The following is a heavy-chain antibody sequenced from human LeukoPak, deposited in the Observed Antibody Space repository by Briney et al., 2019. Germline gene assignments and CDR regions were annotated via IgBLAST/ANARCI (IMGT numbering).Heavy chain of an antibody. J-gene: IGHJ4*02. CDR1: GGSFSGYY. Sequence: SETLSLTCAVYGGSFSGYYWSWIRQPPGKGLEWIGEINHSGSTNYNPSLKSRVTISVDKSKNQFSLKLSSVTAADTAVYYCARGVVAATDSHFDYWGQGTLVTVSS. V-gene: IGHV4-34*01. CDR3: ARGVVAATDSHFDY. CDR2: INHSGST. D-gene: IGHD2-15*01.